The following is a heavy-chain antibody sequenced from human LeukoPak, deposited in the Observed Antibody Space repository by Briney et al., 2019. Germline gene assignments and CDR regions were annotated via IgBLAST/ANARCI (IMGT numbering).Heavy chain of an antibody. CDR2: ISAYNGNT. D-gene: IGHD5-24*01. CDR1: GYIFTSYG. Sequence: VASVKVSCKASGYIFTSYGISWVRQAPGQGLEWMGWISAYNGNTNYAQKLQGRVTVTTDTSTSTAYMELRSLTSDDTAVYYCARVRGRDGTDYFDYWGQGTLVTVSS. J-gene: IGHJ4*02. V-gene: IGHV1-18*01. CDR3: ARVRGRDGTDYFDY.